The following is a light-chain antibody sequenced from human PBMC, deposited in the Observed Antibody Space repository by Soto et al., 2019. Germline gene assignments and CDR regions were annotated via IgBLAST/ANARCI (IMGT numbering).Light chain of an antibody. Sequence: EIVMTQSPATLSVSPGERATLSCRASQSVSSNLAWYQQKPGQAPRLLIYGASTRATGIPARFSGSGSGTEFPLNNRRLQSEDFGIYYCQQYNNWPRTFGQGTKVEIK. V-gene: IGKV3-15*01. CDR3: QQYNNWPRT. CDR2: GAS. J-gene: IGKJ1*01. CDR1: QSVSSN.